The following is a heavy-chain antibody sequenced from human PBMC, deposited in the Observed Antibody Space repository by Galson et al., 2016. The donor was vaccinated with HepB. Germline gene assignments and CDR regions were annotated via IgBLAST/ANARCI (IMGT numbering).Heavy chain of an antibody. Sequence: SLRLSCAASGFTFSSYGMHWVRQAPGKGLEWVAVIWYDGSNKYYADSVKGRFTISRDNSKNTLYLQMNSLRVEDTAVYYCARDPYSMRVDVNDAFDIWGQGTTVTVSS. J-gene: IGHJ3*02. CDR1: GFTFSSYG. CDR3: ARDPYSMRVDVNDAFDI. V-gene: IGHV3-33*01. D-gene: IGHD2/OR15-2a*01. CDR2: IWYDGSNK.